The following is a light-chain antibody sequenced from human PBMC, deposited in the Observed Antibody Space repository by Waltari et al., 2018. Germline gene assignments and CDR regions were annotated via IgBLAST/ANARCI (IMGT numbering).Light chain of an antibody. J-gene: IGKJ4*01. CDR3: QQRTNWRSVT. Sequence: EIVLTQSPATLSLSPGERANLSCRASQSVGSYLAWYQPKLGQAPRLLIYAASNRATGIPARFSGSGSGTDFTLTISSLEPEDFALYYCQQRTNWRSVTFGGGTKVEIK. CDR1: QSVGSY. V-gene: IGKV3-11*01. CDR2: AAS.